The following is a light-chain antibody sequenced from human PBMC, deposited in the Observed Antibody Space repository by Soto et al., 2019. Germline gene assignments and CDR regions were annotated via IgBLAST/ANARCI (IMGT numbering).Light chain of an antibody. V-gene: IGKV3-15*01. CDR3: QQCDNWPT. J-gene: IGKJ1*01. CDR2: GAF. Sequence: IVMTQSPATLSVSPGERATLSCRASQSVSSNLAWYQQKPGQAPSLLIYGAFIRATGVPARFSGSGSGTEFTLTISSLQSEDFAFYYCQQCDNWPTFGQGTKVEIK. CDR1: QSVSSN.